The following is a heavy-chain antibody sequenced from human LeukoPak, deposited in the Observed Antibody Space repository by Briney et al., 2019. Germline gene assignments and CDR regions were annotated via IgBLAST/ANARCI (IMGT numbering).Heavy chain of an antibody. CDR3: ARHKVDSDVYMDV. CDR2: IYPGDSDT. V-gene: IGHV5-51*01. J-gene: IGHJ6*03. D-gene: IGHD3-22*01. Sequence: GESLKISCKGSGYSFTSYWIGWVRQMPGKGLEWMGIIYPGDSDTRYSPSFQGQVTISADKSISTAYLQWSSLKASDTAMYYCARHKVDSDVYMDVWGKGTTVTVSS. CDR1: GYSFTSYW.